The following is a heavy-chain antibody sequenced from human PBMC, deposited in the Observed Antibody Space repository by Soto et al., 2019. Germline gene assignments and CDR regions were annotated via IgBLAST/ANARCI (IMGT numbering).Heavy chain of an antibody. D-gene: IGHD2-2*01. CDR3: ARGPGSRDGYTWDFDY. V-gene: IGHV3-33*01. J-gene: IGHJ4*02. CDR1: GFTFSSYG. CDR2: IWYDGSNK. Sequence: GGSLRLSCAASGFTFSSYGMHWVRQAPGKGLEWVAVIWYDGSNKYYADSVKGRFTISRDNSKNTLYLQMNSLRAEDTAVYYCARGPGSRDGYTWDFDYWGQGTLVTVSS.